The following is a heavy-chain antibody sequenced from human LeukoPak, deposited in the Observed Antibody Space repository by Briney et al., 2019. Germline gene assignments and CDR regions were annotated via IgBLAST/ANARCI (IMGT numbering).Heavy chain of an antibody. Sequence: SETLSLTCAVYGGSFSGYYWSWIRQPPGKGLEWIGEIDHSGSTNYNPSLKSRVTISVDTSKNQFSLKLSSVTAADTAVYYCARTRRSSGWYIDYWGRGTLVTVSS. V-gene: IGHV4-34*01. CDR3: ARTRRSSGWYIDY. CDR1: GGSFSGYY. J-gene: IGHJ4*02. D-gene: IGHD6-19*01. CDR2: IDHSGST.